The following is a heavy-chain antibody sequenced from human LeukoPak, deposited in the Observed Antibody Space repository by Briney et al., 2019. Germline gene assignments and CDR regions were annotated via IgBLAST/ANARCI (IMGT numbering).Heavy chain of an antibody. V-gene: IGHV4-34*01. D-gene: IGHD6-19*01. CDR3: ASPPYSSGWYGY. J-gene: IGHJ4*02. CDR1: GGSFSGYY. CDR2: INHSGST. Sequence: SETLSLTCAVYGGSFSGYYWSWIRQPPGKGLEWIGEINHSGSTNYNPSLKSRVTISVDTSKNQFSLKLSSVTAADTAVYYCASPPYSSGWYGYWGQGTLVTVSS.